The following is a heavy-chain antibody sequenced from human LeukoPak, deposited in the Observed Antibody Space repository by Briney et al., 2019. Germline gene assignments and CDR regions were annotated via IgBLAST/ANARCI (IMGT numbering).Heavy chain of an antibody. CDR1: GYTFTGYY. Sequence: GASVKVSCKASGYTFTGYYMHWVRQAPGQGLEWMGWINPNSGGTNYAQKFQGRVTMTRDTSISTAYMELSRLRSDDTALYYCARDTATRGAIDYWGQGTLVTVSS. CDR3: ARDTATRGAIDY. V-gene: IGHV1-2*02. J-gene: IGHJ4*02. CDR2: INPNSGGT. D-gene: IGHD4-11*01.